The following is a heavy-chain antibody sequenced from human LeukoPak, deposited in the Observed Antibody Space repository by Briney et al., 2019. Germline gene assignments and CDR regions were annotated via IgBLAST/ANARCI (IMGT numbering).Heavy chain of an antibody. V-gene: IGHV3-23*01. D-gene: IGHD2-21*02. CDR3: AKGRGIVVVTGPDY. Sequence: GGSLRLSCAASGFTFSSYAMNWVRQAPGKGLEWVSGISGSGGSTYYADSVKGRFTISRDNSKNTLYLQMNSLRAEDTAAYYCAKGRGIVVVTGPDYWGQGTLVTVSS. CDR2: ISGSGGST. CDR1: GFTFSSYA. J-gene: IGHJ4*02.